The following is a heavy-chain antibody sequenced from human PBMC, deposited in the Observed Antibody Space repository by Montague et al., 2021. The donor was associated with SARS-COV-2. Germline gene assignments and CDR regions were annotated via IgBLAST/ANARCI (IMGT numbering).Heavy chain of an antibody. CDR2: IYNDGRN. CDR1: GDSIASGHYY. J-gene: IGHJ4*02. D-gene: IGHD3-10*01. V-gene: IGHV4-31*03. Sequence: TLSLTCTVSGDSIASGHYYWGWVRQFPGKGLEWIGLIYNDGRNYSNPSLASRVDISVDTSKNQFSLRLHSVTAADTAVYFCARDQGSVFAYLQFWGRGILVTVST. CDR3: ARDQGSVFAYLQF.